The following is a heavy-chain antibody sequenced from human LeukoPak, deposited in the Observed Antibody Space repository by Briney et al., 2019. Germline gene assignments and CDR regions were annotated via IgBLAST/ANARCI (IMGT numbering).Heavy chain of an antibody. J-gene: IGHJ4*02. CDR3: AKDAVYGSGGEGYYFDY. D-gene: IGHD3-10*01. V-gene: IGHV3-9*01. Sequence: GGSLRLSCAASGFTFDDYAMHWVRQAPGKGLXXXXXXXWNSGSIGYADSVEGRFTISRDNAKNSLYLQMNSLRAEDTALYYCAKDAVYGSGGEGYYFDYWGQGTLVTVSS. CDR1: GFTFDDYA. CDR2: XXWNSGSI.